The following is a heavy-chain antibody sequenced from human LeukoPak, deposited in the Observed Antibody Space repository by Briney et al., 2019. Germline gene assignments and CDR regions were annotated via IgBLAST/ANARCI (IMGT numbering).Heavy chain of an antibody. CDR3: ARKTDDCSSTSCPLDY. J-gene: IGHJ4*02. Sequence: GGSLRLSCAASGFTFSSYSMNWVRQAPGKGLEWVSSISSSSSYIYYADSVKGRFTISRDNAKNSLYLQMNSLRAEDTAVYYCARKTDDCSSTSCPLDYWDQGTLVTVSS. CDR1: GFTFSSYS. V-gene: IGHV3-21*01. CDR2: ISSSSSYI. D-gene: IGHD2-2*01.